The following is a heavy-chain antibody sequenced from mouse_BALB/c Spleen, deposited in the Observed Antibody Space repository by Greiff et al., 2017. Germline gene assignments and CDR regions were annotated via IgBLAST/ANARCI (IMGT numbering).Heavy chain of an antibody. CDR1: GFTFTDYY. V-gene: IGHV7-3*02. D-gene: IGHD1-1*01. CDR2: IRNKANGYTT. J-gene: IGHJ3*01. Sequence: EVKLVESGGGLVQPGGSLRLSCATSGFTFTDYYMSWVRQPPGKALEWLGFIRNKANGYTTEYSASVKGRFTISRDNSQSILYLQMNTLRAEDSATYYCAREYYYGSSSWFAYWGQGTLVTVSA. CDR3: AREYYYGSSSWFAY.